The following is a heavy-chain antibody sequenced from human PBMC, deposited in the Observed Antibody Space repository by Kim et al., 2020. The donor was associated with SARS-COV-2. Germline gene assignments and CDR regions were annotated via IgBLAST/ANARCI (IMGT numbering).Heavy chain of an antibody. Sequence: HSPQSRVTLSVDTSKNQFSLKLSSVTAADTAVYYCARGVAAAGNWFDPWGQGTLVTVSS. J-gene: IGHJ5*02. V-gene: IGHV4-59*09. CDR3: ARGVAAAGNWFDP. D-gene: IGHD6-13*01.